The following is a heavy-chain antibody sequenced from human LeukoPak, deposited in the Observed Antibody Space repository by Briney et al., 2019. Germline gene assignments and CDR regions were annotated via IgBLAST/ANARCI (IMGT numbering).Heavy chain of an antibody. CDR3: ARGDYYDSSGYYHYYYYYMDV. CDR1: GGTFSSYA. Sequence: ASVKVSCKASGGTFSSYAISWVRQAPGQGLEWMGRIIPIFGTANYAQKFQGRVTITTDESTSTAYMELSSLRSEDTAVYYCARGDYYDSSGYYHYYYYYMDVWGRETTVTVSS. D-gene: IGHD3-22*01. V-gene: IGHV1-69*05. J-gene: IGHJ6*03. CDR2: IIPIFGTA.